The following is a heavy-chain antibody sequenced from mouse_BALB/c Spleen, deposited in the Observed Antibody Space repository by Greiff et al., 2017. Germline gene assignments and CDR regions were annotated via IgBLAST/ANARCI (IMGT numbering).Heavy chain of an antibody. V-gene: IGHV1-54*01. CDR3: ARSNGYSIAY. J-gene: IGHJ3*01. CDR1: GYAFTNYL. CDR2: INPGSGGT. D-gene: IGHD2-3*01. Sequence: VQLQQSGAELVRPGTSVKVSCKASGYAFTNYLIEWVKQRPGQGLEWIGVINPGSGGTNYNEKFKGKATLTADKSSSTAYMQLSSLTSDDSAVYFCARSNGYSIAYWGQGTLVTVSA.